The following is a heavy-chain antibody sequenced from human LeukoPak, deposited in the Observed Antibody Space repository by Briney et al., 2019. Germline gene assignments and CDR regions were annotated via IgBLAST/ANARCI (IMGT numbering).Heavy chain of an antibody. Sequence: GGSLRPSCAASGFTVSDNYMSWVCQAPGKGLEWASVMYSRGDTYYANSVKGRFTFSRDISKNTLYLQMNGLRVEDTAMYYCARDAPQVPAAGVLAFWCQGTLVIVSS. J-gene: IGHJ4*02. D-gene: IGHD6-13*01. CDR1: GFTVSDNY. V-gene: IGHV3-53*01. CDR3: ARDAPQVPAAGVLAF. CDR2: MYSRGDT.